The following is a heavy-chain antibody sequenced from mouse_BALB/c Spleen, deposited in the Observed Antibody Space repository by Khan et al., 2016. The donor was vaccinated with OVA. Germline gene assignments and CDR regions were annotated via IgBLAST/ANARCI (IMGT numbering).Heavy chain of an antibody. V-gene: IGHV1-20*02. J-gene: IGHJ2*01. Sequence: VQLQQSGPELVRPGASVKISCTASGYSFTGYFMNWVMQSHGKSLEWIGRINPHIGETFYNQRFKDKATLTVDESSSTAHMELRSLASADSAVNYCTRIYRSDFDYWGQGTTLTVSS. D-gene: IGHD1-1*01. CDR3: TRIYRSDFDY. CDR2: INPHIGET. CDR1: GYSFTGYF.